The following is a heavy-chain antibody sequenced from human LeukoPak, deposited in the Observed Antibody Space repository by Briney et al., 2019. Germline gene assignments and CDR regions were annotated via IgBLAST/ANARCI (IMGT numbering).Heavy chain of an antibody. V-gene: IGHV1-58*02. CDR2: IVVGSGNT. Sequence: ASVKVSCKASGFTFTSSAMQWVRQARGQRLEWIRWIVVGSGNTNSAQKFQERVTITRDMSTSTAYMELSSLRSEDTAVYYCAADFCSGGSCYLYGMNVWGQGTTVTVSS. CDR3: AADFCSGGSCYLYGMNV. D-gene: IGHD2-15*01. CDR1: GFTFTSSA. J-gene: IGHJ6*02.